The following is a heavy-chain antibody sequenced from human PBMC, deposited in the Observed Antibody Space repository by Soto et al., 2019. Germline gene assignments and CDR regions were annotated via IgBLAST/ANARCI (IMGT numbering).Heavy chain of an antibody. CDR3: ATTVTTVDY. J-gene: IGHJ4*02. D-gene: IGHD4-17*01. Sequence: PGGSRRLSWAASGFTFSWYVMNWVRQAPGKGLEWISYITSSGSLIYYADSLKGRFTISRDNAKNSLFLQMNSLRAEDTAVYYCATTVTTVDYWGQGTLVTVSS. CDR1: GFTFSWYV. V-gene: IGHV3-48*03. CDR2: ITSSGSLI.